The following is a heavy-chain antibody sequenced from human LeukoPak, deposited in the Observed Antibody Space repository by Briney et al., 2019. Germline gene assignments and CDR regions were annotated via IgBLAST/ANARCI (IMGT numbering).Heavy chain of an antibody. D-gene: IGHD3-10*01. CDR3: AKSRGSGLFDY. CDR2: ISSNGGST. CDR1: GFTFSSYA. Sequence: GGSLRLSCAASGFTFSSYAMHWVRQAPGKGLEYVSAISSNGGSTYYANSVKGRFTISRDNSKNTLYLQMGSLRAEDMAVYYCAKSRGSGLFDYWGQGTLVTVAS. V-gene: IGHV3-64*01. J-gene: IGHJ4*02.